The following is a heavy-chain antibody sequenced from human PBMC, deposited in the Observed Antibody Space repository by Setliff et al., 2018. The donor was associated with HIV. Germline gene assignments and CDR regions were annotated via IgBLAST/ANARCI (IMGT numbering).Heavy chain of an antibody. V-gene: IGHV4-59*11. D-gene: IGHD4-17*01. J-gene: IGHJ6*02. CDR2: MYYSGNT. CDR1: GDSLGSHY. CDR3: ARGGPTVAYGVDV. Sequence: SETLSLTCSVSGDSLGSHYWSWIRQPPGKGLEWIGYMYYSGNTNYNPSLKSRVTISVDTSNNQFSLKVNSVTAADTAIYYCARGGPTVAYGVDVWGQGTTVTVSS.